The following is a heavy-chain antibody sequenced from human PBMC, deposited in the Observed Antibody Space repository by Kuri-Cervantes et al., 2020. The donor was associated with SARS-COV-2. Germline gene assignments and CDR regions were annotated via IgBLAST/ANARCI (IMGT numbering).Heavy chain of an antibody. V-gene: IGHV4-34*01. D-gene: IGHD3-22*01. CDR1: GGSFSGYY. Sequence: SVTLSLTCADYGGSFSGYYWSWIRQPPGKGLEWIGEINHSGSTNYNPSLKNRVTISVYTSKNQFSLKLSSATAADTAVYYWSGNQSLVVVVDAFDIWGQGTMVTVSS. J-gene: IGHJ3*02. CDR3: SGNQSLVVVVDAFDI. CDR2: INHSGST.